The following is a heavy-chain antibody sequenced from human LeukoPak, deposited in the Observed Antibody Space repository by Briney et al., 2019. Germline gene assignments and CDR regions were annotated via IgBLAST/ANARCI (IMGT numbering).Heavy chain of an antibody. CDR2: INHSGST. CDR1: GGSFSGYY. V-gene: IGHV4-34*01. J-gene: IGHJ4*02. CDR3: ARGRLGDSSGCLDY. Sequence: SETLSLTCAVYGGSFSGYYWSWIRQPPGKGLEWIGEINHSGSTNYNPSLKSRVTISVDTPKNQFSLKLSSVTAADTAVYYCARGRLGDSSGCLDYWGQGTLVTVSS. D-gene: IGHD3-22*01.